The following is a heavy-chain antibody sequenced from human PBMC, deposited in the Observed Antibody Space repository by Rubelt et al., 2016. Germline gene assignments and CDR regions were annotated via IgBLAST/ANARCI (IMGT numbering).Heavy chain of an antibody. CDR2: ISSNGGRT. CDR3: ARDSDY. CDR1: GFTFSNYA. Sequence: EVQLVVSGGGLVQPGGSLRLSCAASGFTFSNYAMNWVRQAPGKGLEWVSSISSNGGRTYYADPVKGRFTISRDNAQNSLYLQKNSLRAEDTAVYYCARDSDYWGQGTLVTVSS. V-gene: IGHV3-23*04. J-gene: IGHJ4*02.